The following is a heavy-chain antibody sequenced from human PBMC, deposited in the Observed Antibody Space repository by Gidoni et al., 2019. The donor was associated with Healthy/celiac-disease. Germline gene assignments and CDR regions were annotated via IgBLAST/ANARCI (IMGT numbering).Heavy chain of an antibody. CDR1: GGSISSYY. V-gene: IGHV4-59*01. J-gene: IGHJ4*02. CDR2: IYYSGST. Sequence: QVQLQESGPGLVKPSETLSLTCTVSGGSISSYYWSWIRQPPGKGLEWIGYIYYSGSTNYNPSLKSRVTISVDTSKNQFSLKLSSVTAADTAVYYCARGGGQWLVPTLDYWGQGTLVTVSS. CDR3: ARGGGQWLVPTLDY. D-gene: IGHD6-19*01.